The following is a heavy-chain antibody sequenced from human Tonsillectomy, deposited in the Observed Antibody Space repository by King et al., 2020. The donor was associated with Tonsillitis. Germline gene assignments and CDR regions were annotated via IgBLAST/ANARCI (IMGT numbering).Heavy chain of an antibody. Sequence: VQLVESGGGLVQPGGSLRLSCAPSTFSVSSNYMNWVRQAPGKGLEWVSVIYSDGDTYYADSVKGRFTISRDHSKNTLHLQMNSLRAEDTAVYYCARFPHRGGGMDVWGQGTTVTVSS. J-gene: IGHJ6*02. V-gene: IGHV3-66*01. CDR3: ARFPHRGGGMDV. CDR2: IYSDGDT. D-gene: IGHD3-16*01. CDR1: TFSVSSNY.